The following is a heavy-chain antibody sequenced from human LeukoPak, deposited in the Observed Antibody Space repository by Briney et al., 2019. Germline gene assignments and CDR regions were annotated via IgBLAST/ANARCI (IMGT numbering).Heavy chain of an antibody. CDR1: GDSVSSNSVT. Sequence: SQTLSLTCAISGDSVSSNSVTWNWISHSPWKALKCLGRTYYRSTWYNDYAVSVRGRITVNPDTSKNQFSLHLNSVTPEDTAVYYCARRLTQYDCFDPWGQGILVTVSS. V-gene: IGHV6-1*01. J-gene: IGHJ5*02. D-gene: IGHD2-2*01. CDR3: ARRLTQYDCFDP. CDR2: TYYRSTWYN.